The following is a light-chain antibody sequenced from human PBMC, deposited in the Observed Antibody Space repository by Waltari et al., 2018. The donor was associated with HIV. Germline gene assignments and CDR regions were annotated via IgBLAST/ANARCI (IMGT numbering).Light chain of an antibody. V-gene: IGKV3-20*01. Sequence: ETVLTQSPGTLSLSSGERATLSCRASQSIKSTYLAWYQQKPGQAPRLLIYAASSRATGIPDRFSGSGSGTDFTLTISRLEPEDFAVYYCQQYGSSPITFGQGTRLEIK. CDR3: QQYGSSPIT. CDR2: AAS. CDR1: QSIKSTY. J-gene: IGKJ5*01.